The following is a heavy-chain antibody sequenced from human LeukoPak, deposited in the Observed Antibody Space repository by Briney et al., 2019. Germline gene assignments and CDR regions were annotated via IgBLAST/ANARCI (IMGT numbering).Heavy chain of an antibody. CDR1: GFTFSSYA. J-gene: IGHJ4*02. D-gene: IGHD4-17*01. V-gene: IGHV3-23*01. CDR2: ISDSGGST. CDR3: AKRGKNGDYQFDY. Sequence: PGGSLRLSCGASGFTFSSYAMSWVRQAPGKGLEWVSAISDSGGSTYYADSVKGRFTISRDNSKNMLYLQMNSLRAEDTALYYCAKRGKNGDYQFDYWGQGTLVTVSS.